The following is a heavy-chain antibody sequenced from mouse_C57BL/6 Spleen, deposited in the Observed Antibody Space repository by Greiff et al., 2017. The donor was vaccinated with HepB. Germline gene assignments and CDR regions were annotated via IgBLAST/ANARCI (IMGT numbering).Heavy chain of an antibody. D-gene: IGHD1-1*01. J-gene: IGHJ2*01. V-gene: IGHV1-76*01. CDR3: ARGGGLLYYFDY. CDR1: GYTFTDYY. CDR2: IYPGSGNT. Sequence: VQVVESGAELVRPGASVKLSCKASGYTFTDYYINWVKQRPGQGLEWIARIYPGSGNTYYNEKFKGKATLTAEKSSSTAYMQLSSLTSEDSAVYFCARGGGLLYYFDYWGQGTTLTVSS.